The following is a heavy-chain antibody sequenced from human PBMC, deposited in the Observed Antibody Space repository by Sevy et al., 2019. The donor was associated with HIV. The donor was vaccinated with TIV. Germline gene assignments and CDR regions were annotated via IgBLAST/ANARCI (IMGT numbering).Heavy chain of an antibody. J-gene: IGHJ4*02. D-gene: IGHD3-22*01. CDR1: GFTFSSYW. CDR3: AREARLYDSSGYSTDY. Sequence: GGSLRLSCAASGFTFSSYWMSWVRQAPGKGLEWVVNIKQDGSEKYYVDSVKGRFTISRDNAQNSLYLQMNSLGAEDTAVYYCAREARLYDSSGYSTDYWGQGTLVTVSS. V-gene: IGHV3-7*01. CDR2: IKQDGSEK.